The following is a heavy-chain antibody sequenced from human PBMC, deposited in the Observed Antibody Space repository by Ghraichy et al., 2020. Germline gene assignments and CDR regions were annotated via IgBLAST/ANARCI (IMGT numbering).Heavy chain of an antibody. CDR3: AKGVGTTPGSFDY. CDR1: GFTFSNYA. Sequence: LSLTCAASGFTFSNYAMTWVRQAPGKGLEWVSFISDAGTRYYADSVKGRFTISRDNSKNTLYLQMNSLRAEDTAVYYCAKGVGTTPGSFDYWGQGTLVTVSS. J-gene: IGHJ4*02. CDR2: ISDAGTR. D-gene: IGHD1-26*01. V-gene: IGHV3-23*01.